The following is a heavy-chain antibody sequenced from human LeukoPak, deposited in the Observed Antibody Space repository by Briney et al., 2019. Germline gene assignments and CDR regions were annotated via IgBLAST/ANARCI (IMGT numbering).Heavy chain of an antibody. J-gene: IGHJ4*02. CDR2: FSGSGGDT. V-gene: IGHV3-23*01. Sequence: GGSLRLSCAASGFTFSSYAMSWVRQAPGKGLEWVSAFSGSGGDTYYADSVKGRFTISRDNSKNTLYLQMNSLRAEDTAVYYCAKDLDDILTGYYDGFDYWGQGTLVTVSS. CDR1: GFTFSSYA. CDR3: AKDLDDILTGYYDGFDY. D-gene: IGHD3-9*01.